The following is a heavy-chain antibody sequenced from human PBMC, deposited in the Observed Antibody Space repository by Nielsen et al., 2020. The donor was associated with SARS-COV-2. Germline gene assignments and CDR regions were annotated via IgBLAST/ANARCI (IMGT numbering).Heavy chain of an antibody. CDR3: ARGRGCSATSCFFDY. J-gene: IGHJ4*02. Sequence: ASVKVSCKASGYTFTAYAIHWVRQDPGQRLEWMGWINSDSGNTKYSQKFRGRVTITRGTSASTAYMELSGLSSEDTAVYYCARGRGCSATSCFFDYWGQGALVTVSS. V-gene: IGHV1-3*04. D-gene: IGHD2-2*01. CDR1: GYTFTAYA. CDR2: INSDSGNT.